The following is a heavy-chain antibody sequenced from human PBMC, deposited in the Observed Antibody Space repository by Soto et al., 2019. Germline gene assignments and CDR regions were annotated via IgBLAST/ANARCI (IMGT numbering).Heavy chain of an antibody. J-gene: IGHJ6*02. V-gene: IGHV1-18*01. CDR2: ISAYNGNT. CDR3: ARVGRRAGYSYGYRYYYYGMDV. CDR1: GYTFTSYG. D-gene: IGHD5-18*01. Sequence: ASVKVSCKASGYTFTSYGISWVRQAPGQGPEWMGWISAYNGNTNYAQKLQGRVTMTTDTSTSTACMELRSLRSDDTAVYYCARVGRRAGYSYGYRYYYYGMDVWGQGTTVTVSS.